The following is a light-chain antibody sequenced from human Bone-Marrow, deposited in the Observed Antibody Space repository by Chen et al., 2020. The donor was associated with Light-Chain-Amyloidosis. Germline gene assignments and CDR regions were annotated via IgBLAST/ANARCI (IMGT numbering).Light chain of an antibody. V-gene: IGLV3-25*03. CDR1: DLPTKY. Sequence: SYELTQPPSVSVSPGQTARITCSGDDLPTKYAYWYQQKPGQAPVLVIHIDTERPSGISERFSASSSGTTATLTISGVQAEDEADYHCQSADSSGTYEVIFGGGTKLTVL. CDR3: QSADSSGTYEVI. J-gene: IGLJ2*01. CDR2: IDT.